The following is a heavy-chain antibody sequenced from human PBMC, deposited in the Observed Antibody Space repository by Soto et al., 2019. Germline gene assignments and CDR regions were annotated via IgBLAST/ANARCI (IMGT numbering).Heavy chain of an antibody. J-gene: IGHJ4*02. V-gene: IGHV1-69*12. CDR2: IIPIFGTA. D-gene: IGHD2-2*01. CDR3: AREGPVPAATPHYFDS. Sequence: QVQLVQSGAEVKKPGSSVKVSCKASGGTFSSYAISWVRQAPGQGLEWMGGIIPIFGTANYAQKFQGRVTITADESASAAYMELSSLRSEDTAVYYCAREGPVPAATPHYFDSWGQGTLVTVSS. CDR1: GGTFSSYA.